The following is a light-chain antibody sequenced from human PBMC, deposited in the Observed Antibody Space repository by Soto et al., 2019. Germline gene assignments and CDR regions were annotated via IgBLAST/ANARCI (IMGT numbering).Light chain of an antibody. J-gene: IGKJ4*01. CDR1: QSVSSSY. CDR3: QQYGSSLFT. CDR2: GAS. V-gene: IGKV3-20*01. Sequence: EIVLTQSPGTLSLSPVERSTLSCRASQSVSSSYLAWYQQKPGQAPRLLIYGASSRATGIPDRFSGSGSGTDFTLTISRLEPEDFAVYYCQQYGSSLFTFGGGTKVEIK.